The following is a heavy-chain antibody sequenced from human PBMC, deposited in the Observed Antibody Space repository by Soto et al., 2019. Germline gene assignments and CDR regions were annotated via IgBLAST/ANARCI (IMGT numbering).Heavy chain of an antibody. CDR2: ISYDGSNK. V-gene: IGHV3-30*18. D-gene: IGHD5-12*01. J-gene: IGHJ4*02. Sequence: ESGGGVVQPGRSLRLSCAGSGFTFSSYTMHWVRQAPGKGLEWVAVISYDGSNKYYADFVKGRFTISRDNSKNTLYLQMNSLRAEDTAVYYCAKEMAAIRGFDYWGQGTLVTVPS. CDR3: AKEMAAIRGFDY. CDR1: GFTFSSYT.